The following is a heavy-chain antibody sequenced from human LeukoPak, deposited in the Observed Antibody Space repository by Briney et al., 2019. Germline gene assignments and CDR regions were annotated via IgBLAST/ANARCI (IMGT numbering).Heavy chain of an antibody. CDR3: ATETSGRHCDY. Sequence: KPGGSLRLSCTASGLTFSTSGFNWVRQAPGKGLEWVASIGPTGSDRYHADSIKGRFTISRDNANNFLYLQMNSLRAEDTAVYYCATETSGRHCDYWGQGTLLTVSS. V-gene: IGHV3-21*06. CDR1: GLTFSTSG. J-gene: IGHJ4*02. D-gene: IGHD6-19*01. CDR2: IGPTGSDR.